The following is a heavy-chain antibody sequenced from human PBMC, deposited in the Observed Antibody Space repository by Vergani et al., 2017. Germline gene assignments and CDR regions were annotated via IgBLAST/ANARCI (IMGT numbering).Heavy chain of an antibody. CDR3: ARPHCSGGSCYSVAISAVDI. V-gene: IGHV1-69*01. CDR2: IIPIFGTA. J-gene: IGHJ3*02. D-gene: IGHD2-15*01. Sequence: QVQLVQSGAEVKKPGSSVKVSCKASGGTFSSYAISWVRQAPGQGLEWMGGIIPIFGTANYAQKFQGRVTITADESTSTAYMELSSLRSEDTAVYYCARPHCSGGSCYSVAISAVDIWGQGTMVTVSS. CDR1: GGTFSSYA.